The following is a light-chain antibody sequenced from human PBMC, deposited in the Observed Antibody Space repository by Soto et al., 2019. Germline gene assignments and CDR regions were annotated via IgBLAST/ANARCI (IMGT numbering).Light chain of an antibody. J-gene: IGKJ5*01. V-gene: IGKV3-15*01. CDR2: ESS. CDR1: QSIRNF. CDR3: QQYNNWHPIT. Sequence: EIVLTQSPGTLSLSPGERATLSCRASQSIRNFLAWYQQKPGQAPRLLIFESSTRATGIPARFSGSGSGTEFTLTISSLQYEDFAVYYCQQYNNWHPITFGQGTRLEIK.